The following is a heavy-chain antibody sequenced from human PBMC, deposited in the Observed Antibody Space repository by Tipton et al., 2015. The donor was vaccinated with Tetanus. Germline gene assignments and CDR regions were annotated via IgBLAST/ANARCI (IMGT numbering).Heavy chain of an antibody. V-gene: IGHV4-4*07. Sequence: TLSLTCTVSGGSISTYDWNWIRQPAGKGLEWIGRIYRSGSTYWNPSLKSRVTMSVDTSKNQFSLKLSSVTAADTAVYYCAADIATGANRWFDPWGQGTLGTVSS. CDR3: AADIATGANRWFDP. CDR1: GGSISTYD. D-gene: IGHD4/OR15-4a*01. J-gene: IGHJ5*02. CDR2: IYRSGST.